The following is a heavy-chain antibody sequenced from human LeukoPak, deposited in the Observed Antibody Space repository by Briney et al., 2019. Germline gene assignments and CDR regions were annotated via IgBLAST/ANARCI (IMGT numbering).Heavy chain of an antibody. V-gene: IGHV4-34*01. J-gene: IGHJ6*03. Sequence: PSETLSLTCAVYGGSFSGYYWSWIRQPPGKGLEWIGEINHSGSTNYNPSLKSRVTISVDTSKNQFSLKLSSVTAADTAVYYCARGGTYSSGWYNYYYYMDVWGKGTTVTVSS. CDR3: ARGGTYSSGWYNYYYYMDV. CDR2: INHSGST. CDR1: GGSFSGYY. D-gene: IGHD6-19*01.